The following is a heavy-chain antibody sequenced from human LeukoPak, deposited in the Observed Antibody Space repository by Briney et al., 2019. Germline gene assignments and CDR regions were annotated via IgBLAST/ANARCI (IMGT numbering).Heavy chain of an antibody. CDR1: GFTFSSYW. D-gene: IGHD3-22*01. Sequence: QTGGSLRLSCAASGFTFSSYWMSWVRQAPGKGLEWVAHINQDGSENYNVDPVNRGFTISRETANNSLYLQIYSMTAEDAVLYYSASYYYDSSVLFYYWRQATLVTDSS. CDR2: INQDGSEN. V-gene: IGHV3-7*01. CDR3: ASYYYDSSVLFYY. J-gene: IGHJ4*02.